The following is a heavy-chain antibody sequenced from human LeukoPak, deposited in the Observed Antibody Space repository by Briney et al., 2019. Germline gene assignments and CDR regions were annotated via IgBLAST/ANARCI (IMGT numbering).Heavy chain of an antibody. CDR3: AKDRGSGHWSVEYFQH. V-gene: IGHV3-30*02. J-gene: IGHJ1*01. CDR2: IRYDGSNK. Sequence: PGGSLRLSCAASGFTFSSYGMHWVRQAPGKGLEWVAFIRYDGSNKYYADSVKGRFTISRDNSKNTLYLQMNSLRAEDTAVYYCAKDRGSGHWSVEYFQHWGQGTLVTVSS. D-gene: IGHD6-19*01. CDR1: GFTFSSYG.